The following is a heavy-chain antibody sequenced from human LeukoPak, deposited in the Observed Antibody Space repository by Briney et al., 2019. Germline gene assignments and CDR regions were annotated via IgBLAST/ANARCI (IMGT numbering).Heavy chain of an antibody. V-gene: IGHV3-53*01. D-gene: IGHD3-10*01. J-gene: IGHJ4*02. CDR2: IHTGGDT. CDR1: GLTVSSNY. Sequence: GGSLRLSCAASGLTVSSNYMTWVRQAPGKGLEWVAVIHTGGDTYYPDSVQGRFTISRDSSKNTLHLQMNSLRGEDTAVYYCARVVSLSGIGYFDYWGRGTLVTVSS. CDR3: ARVVSLSGIGYFDY.